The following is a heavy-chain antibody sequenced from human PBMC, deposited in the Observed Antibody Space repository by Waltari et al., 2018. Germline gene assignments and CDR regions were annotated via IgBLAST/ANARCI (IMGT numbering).Heavy chain of an antibody. J-gene: IGHJ4*02. Sequence: QVQLVQSGDEVKKPGSSVKVSCKAYGGTFSSYAISWVRQAHGQGCEWMGGIIPICCTANYAQKFQGRVTITADESTSTAYMELSSLRSEDTAVYYCARVPPPDIVATKLLLWYYFDYWGQGTLVTVSS. CDR3: ARVPPPDIVATKLLLWYYFDY. V-gene: IGHV1-69*01. CDR2: IIPICCTA. CDR1: GGTFSSYA. D-gene: IGHD5-12*01.